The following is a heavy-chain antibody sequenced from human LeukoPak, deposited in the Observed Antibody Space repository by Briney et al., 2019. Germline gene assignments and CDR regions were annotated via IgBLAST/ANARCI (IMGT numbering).Heavy chain of an antibody. J-gene: IGHJ4*02. D-gene: IGHD3-22*01. Sequence: GGSLRLSCAASGFTVSSNYMSWVRQAPGKGLEWVSAISGSGGSTYYADSVKGRFTISRDNSKNTLDLQMNSLRAEDTAVYYCAKDQVSDYYDSSGRFDFWGQGTLVTVSS. CDR2: ISGSGGST. V-gene: IGHV3-23*01. CDR3: AKDQVSDYYDSSGRFDF. CDR1: GFTVSSNY.